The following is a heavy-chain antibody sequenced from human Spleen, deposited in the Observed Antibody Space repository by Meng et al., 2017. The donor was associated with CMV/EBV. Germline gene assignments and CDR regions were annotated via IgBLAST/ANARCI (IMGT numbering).Heavy chain of an antibody. Sequence: VRPQQWGAGLLKPSEPLSLTCAVYGGSFSGYYWSWIRQPPGKGLEWIGEINHSGSTNYNPSLKSRVTISVDTSKNQFSLKLSSVTAADTAVYYCARGHWDSYGYLDYWGQGTLVTVSS. V-gene: IGHV4-34*01. CDR2: INHSGST. D-gene: IGHD5-18*01. CDR1: GGSFSGYY. CDR3: ARGHWDSYGYLDY. J-gene: IGHJ4*02.